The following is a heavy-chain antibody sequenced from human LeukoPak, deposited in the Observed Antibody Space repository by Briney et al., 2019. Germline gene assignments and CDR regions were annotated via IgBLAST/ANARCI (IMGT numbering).Heavy chain of an antibody. CDR1: GFTFSSYG. J-gene: IGHJ5*02. V-gene: IGHV3-30*18. CDR2: ISYDGSNK. Sequence: GGSMRLSCAASGFTFSSYGMHWVRQAPGKGLEWVAVISYDGSNKYYADSVKGRFTISRDNSKNTLYLQMNSLRAEDTAVYYCAKDRQQLSYTFDPWGQGTLVTVSS. CDR3: AKDRQQLSYTFDP. D-gene: IGHD6-13*01.